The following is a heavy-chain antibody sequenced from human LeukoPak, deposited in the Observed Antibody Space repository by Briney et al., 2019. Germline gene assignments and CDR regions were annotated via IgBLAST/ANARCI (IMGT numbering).Heavy chain of an antibody. CDR1: GFTFSSYA. J-gene: IGHJ4*02. CDR2: ISGSGGST. D-gene: IGHD4-17*01. CDR3: AKDRYGDYDY. V-gene: IGHV3-23*01. Sequence: GGPLRLSCAASGFTFSSYAMSWVRQAPGKGLEWVSAISGSGGSTYYADSVKGRFTISRDNSKNTLYRQMNRLRVEDTAVYYCAKDRYGDYDYWGQGTLVTVSS.